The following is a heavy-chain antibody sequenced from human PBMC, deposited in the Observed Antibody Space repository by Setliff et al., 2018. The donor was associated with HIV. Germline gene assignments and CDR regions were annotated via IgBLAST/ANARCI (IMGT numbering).Heavy chain of an antibody. D-gene: IGHD3-16*01. CDR2: VYYTGTT. Sequence: SETLSLTCTVSGGSISSITHYWGWFRQPPGKGLECIGTVYYTGTTYYNSSLESRVTISVDTSRNQFSLKLYSVAAADTAVYYCARIFGFTTASYARGNDYWGRGTLVTVSS. V-gene: IGHV4-39*01. CDR3: ARIFGFTTASYARGNDY. J-gene: IGHJ4*02. CDR1: GGSISSITHY.